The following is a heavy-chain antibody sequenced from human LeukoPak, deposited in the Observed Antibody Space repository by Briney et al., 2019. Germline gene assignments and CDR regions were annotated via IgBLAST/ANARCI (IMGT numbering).Heavy chain of an antibody. V-gene: IGHV4-59*08. CDR1: SGSTSGYY. D-gene: IGHD6-19*01. CDR2: VYVQNSEYT. CDR3: ARNWGSCGSYLFDY. J-gene: IGHJ4*02. Sequence: SETLSLTCTVSSGSTSGYYWSWVRQPPGKGLEWIGYVYVQNSEYTSYNPSLKSRVSISFDTSKNQFSLSLTAVTAADTAVYYCARNWGSCGSYLFDYWGQGTLVSVSS.